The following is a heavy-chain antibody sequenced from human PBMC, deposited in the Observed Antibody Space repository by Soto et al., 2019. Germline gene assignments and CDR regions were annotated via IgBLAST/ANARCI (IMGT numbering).Heavy chain of an antibody. V-gene: IGHV3-11*01. D-gene: IGHD1-1*01. CDR2: ISGSGSTI. CDR3: ARDHYGTTGPPRGYYYMDV. J-gene: IGHJ6*03. CDR1: GFTFSEFY. Sequence: QVQLVESGGGLVKPGGSLRLSCAASGFTFSEFYMSWIRQAPGKGLEAVAYISGSGSTIHYADSVRGRFTISRENAKNSLDLHMNSLRDGDTAVYYCARDHYGTTGPPRGYYYMDVWGKGTTVTVSS.